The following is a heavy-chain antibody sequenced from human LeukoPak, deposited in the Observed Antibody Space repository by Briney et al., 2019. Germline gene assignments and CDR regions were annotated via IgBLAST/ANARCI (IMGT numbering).Heavy chain of an antibody. D-gene: IGHD5-24*01. J-gene: IGHJ6*03. CDR2: ISSSSSYI. Sequence: PGGSLRLSCAASGFTFSSYSMNCVRQAPGKGLEWVSSISSSSSYIYYADSVKGRFTISRDNAKNSLDLEMNSLRAEYTAVYYYARGMATIDGYYYYMDVWGKGTTVTVSS. V-gene: IGHV3-21*01. CDR1: GFTFSSYS. CDR3: ARGMATIDGYYYYMDV.